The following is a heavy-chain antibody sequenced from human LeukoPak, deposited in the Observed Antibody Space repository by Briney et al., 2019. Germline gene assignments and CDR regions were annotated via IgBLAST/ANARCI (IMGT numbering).Heavy chain of an antibody. D-gene: IGHD1-1*01. J-gene: IGHJ4*02. CDR3: ARWGGTRQYYFDY. CDR1: GFIFSDYG. CDR2: TRFDGSIK. Sequence: SGGSLRLSCTVSGFIFSDYGFHWVRQAPGKGLEWAAVTRFDGSIKQYADSVKGRFTISRDDSKNTLYLQMNSLKSEDTAVYYCARWGGTRQYYFDYWGRGTLVTVSS. V-gene: IGHV3-33*01.